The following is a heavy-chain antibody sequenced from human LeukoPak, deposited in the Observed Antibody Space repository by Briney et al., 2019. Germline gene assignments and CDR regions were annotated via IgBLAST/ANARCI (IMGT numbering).Heavy chain of an antibody. CDR3: AREEEKVVAGPHFDY. V-gene: IGHV1-69*04. CDR1: GGTFSSYA. CDR2: IIPIFGIA. J-gene: IGHJ4*02. Sequence: SVKVSCKASGGTFSSYAISWVRQAPGQGLEWMGRIIPIFGIANYAQKFQGRVTITADKSTSTAYMELSSLGSEDTAVYYCAREEEKVVAGPHFDYWGQGTLVTVSS. D-gene: IGHD6-19*01.